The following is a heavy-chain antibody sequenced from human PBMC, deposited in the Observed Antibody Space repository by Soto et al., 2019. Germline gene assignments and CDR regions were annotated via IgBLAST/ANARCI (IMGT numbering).Heavy chain of an antibody. CDR2: MFYTGTT. V-gene: IGHV4-30-4*01. CDR3: ASVVRFCSSPSCRGRNWFDP. CDR1: GGSISSGDYY. J-gene: IGHJ5*02. Sequence: QVQLQESGPGLVKPSQTLSLTCSVSGGSISSGDYYWSWIRQPPGKGLEWIGYMFYTGTTYYNPYLKSRITISMDTSKNQFSLRLTSVTAADTAEYHCASVVRFCSSPSCRGRNWFDPWGQGTRVTVSS. D-gene: IGHD2-2*01.